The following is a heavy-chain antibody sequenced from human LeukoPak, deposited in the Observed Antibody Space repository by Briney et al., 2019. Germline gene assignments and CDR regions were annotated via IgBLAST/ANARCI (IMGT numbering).Heavy chain of an antibody. V-gene: IGHV4-34*01. Sequence: SETLSLTCAVYGGSFSGYYWSWIRQPPGKGLEWIGEINHSGSTNYNPSLKSRVTISVDTSKNQFSLKLSSVTAADTAVYYCARARYYDSSGYYPLPIDYWGQGTLVTVSS. CDR1: GGSFSGYY. CDR3: ARARYYDSSGYYPLPIDY. D-gene: IGHD3-22*01. J-gene: IGHJ4*02. CDR2: INHSGST.